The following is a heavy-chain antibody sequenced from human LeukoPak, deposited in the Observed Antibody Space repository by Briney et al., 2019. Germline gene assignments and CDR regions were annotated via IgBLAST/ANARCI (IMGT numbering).Heavy chain of an antibody. J-gene: IGHJ5*02. CDR2: ISGSGGAT. CDR1: GFTFSSFG. D-gene: IGHD3-22*01. Sequence: GGSLRLSCAASGFTFSSFGMSWVRQGPGKGLEWVSAISGSGGATYYGDSVKGRFTISRDNSQNTLYLQMNSLRVEDTAVYYCAKDSDTGDYSDGSGYTNCFDPWGQGTLVTVSS. CDR3: AKDSDTGDYSDGSGYTNCFDP. V-gene: IGHV3-23*01.